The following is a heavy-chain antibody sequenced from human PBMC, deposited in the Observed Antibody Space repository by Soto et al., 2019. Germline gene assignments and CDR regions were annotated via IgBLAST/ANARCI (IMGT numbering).Heavy chain of an antibody. CDR1: GYILVNYG. D-gene: IGHD3-16*01. Sequence: QVQLVQSGDEVKKSGASVKVSCKASGYILVNYGIAWVRQAPGQGLEWMGWISPYTGNTHSASKVQGRLTMTTDTSTSTAYMDLGSLTSDDTAVYYCAMVDNYVTPTPQDVWGQGTPVTVSS. CDR2: ISPYTGNT. CDR3: AMVDNYVTPTPQDV. V-gene: IGHV1-18*01. J-gene: IGHJ6*02.